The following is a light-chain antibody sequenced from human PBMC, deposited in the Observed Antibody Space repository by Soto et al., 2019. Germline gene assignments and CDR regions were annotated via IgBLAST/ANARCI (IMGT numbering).Light chain of an antibody. CDR3: QQYNKWPPIT. Sequence: EIVMTQSPVTLSASPGEGATLSCRASQTISSDLAWYQQKPGQAPRLLVYDASIRATGISARFSGSGSGTEFTLTISSLQSEDSATYYCQQYNKWPPITFGQGTRLENK. CDR2: DAS. CDR1: QTISSD. V-gene: IGKV3-15*01. J-gene: IGKJ5*01.